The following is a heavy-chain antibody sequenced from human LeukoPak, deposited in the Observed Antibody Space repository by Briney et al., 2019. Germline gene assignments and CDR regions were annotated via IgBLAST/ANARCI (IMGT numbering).Heavy chain of an antibody. Sequence: QSGGSLRLSCAASGFTFDDYAMHWVRQAPGKGLEWVSGISWNSGSIGYADSVKGRFTISRDNAKNSLYLQMNSLRAEDTALYYCAKVLGSVGSGSFDAFDIWGQGTMVTVSS. J-gene: IGHJ3*02. CDR2: ISWNSGSI. V-gene: IGHV3-9*01. D-gene: IGHD3-10*01. CDR3: AKVLGSVGSGSFDAFDI. CDR1: GFTFDDYA.